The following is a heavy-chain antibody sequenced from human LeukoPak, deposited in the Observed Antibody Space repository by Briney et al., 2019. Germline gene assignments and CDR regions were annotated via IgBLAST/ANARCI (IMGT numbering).Heavy chain of an antibody. D-gene: IGHD6-13*01. V-gene: IGHV3-7*01. Sequence: GGSLRLSCATSGFTFNNYWMTWIRQAPGKGLEWVANIKQDGIDKYYVDSVKGRFTISRDNAKNSLFLQMNSLRTEDTAVYYCARIGLYTSSWYFDIWGQGTMVTVSS. CDR2: IKQDGIDK. J-gene: IGHJ3*02. CDR1: GFTFNNYW. CDR3: ARIGLYTSSWYFDI.